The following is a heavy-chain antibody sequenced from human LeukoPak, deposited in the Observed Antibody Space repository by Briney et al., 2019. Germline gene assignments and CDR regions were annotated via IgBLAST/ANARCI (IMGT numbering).Heavy chain of an antibody. V-gene: IGHV3-21*01. D-gene: IGHD1-20*01. CDR1: GFTYSSYS. Sequence: GGSLSLSCAASGFTYSSYSMNWVRQAPGKGLEWVSSISAGNSYTYYADSLKGRLSISRDNAKNSLYLQMNSLRAEDTALYYCARGRYNWKDEGEHWFDPWGDGTLFSVSS. J-gene: IGHJ5*02. CDR3: ARGRYNWKDEGEHWFDP. CDR2: ISAGNSYT.